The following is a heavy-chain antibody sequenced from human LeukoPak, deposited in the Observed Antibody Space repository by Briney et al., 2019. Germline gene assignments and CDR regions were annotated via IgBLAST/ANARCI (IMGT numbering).Heavy chain of an antibody. J-gene: IGHJ4*02. CDR2: IYHSGST. V-gene: IGHV4-30-2*01. Sequence: PSETLSLTCAVSGGSISSGGYSWSWIRQPPGKGLEWIGSIYHSGSTYYNPSLKSRVTISVDKSKNQFSLKLSSVTAADTAVYYCARGGSFMGYSYGLRFDYWGQGTLVTVSS. CDR1: GGSISSGGYS. D-gene: IGHD5-18*01. CDR3: ARGGSFMGYSYGLRFDY.